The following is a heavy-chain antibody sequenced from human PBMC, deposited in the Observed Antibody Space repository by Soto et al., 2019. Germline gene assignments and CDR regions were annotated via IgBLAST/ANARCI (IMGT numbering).Heavy chain of an antibody. CDR3: ARALSDRNAFDY. CDR2: IIPFFGTA. Sequence: SEKVSCKASGGTFRSYAISWVQQAPGQGLAWMGGIIPFFGTANYAQKFQGRVTITADKSTSTAYMELSSLRSEDTGVYYCARALSDRNAFDYWGQGTLVTVSS. CDR1: GGTFRSYA. D-gene: IGHD1-1*01. J-gene: IGHJ4*02. V-gene: IGHV1-69*06.